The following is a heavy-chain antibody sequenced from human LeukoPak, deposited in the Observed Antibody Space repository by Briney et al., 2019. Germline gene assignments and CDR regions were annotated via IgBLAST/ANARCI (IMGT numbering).Heavy chain of an antibody. CDR3: AKARSSTWYDLEY. J-gene: IGHJ4*02. V-gene: IGHV3-23*01. Sequence: GGSLRLSCAASGFTFTSYVMTWVRQAPGKGLAWVSGISASGGSTFYADSVKGRFTISRDNSKDTLFLQMNSLRAEDTAVYYCAKARSSTWYDLEYWGQGTLVTVSP. D-gene: IGHD6-13*01. CDR1: GFTFTSYV. CDR2: ISASGGST.